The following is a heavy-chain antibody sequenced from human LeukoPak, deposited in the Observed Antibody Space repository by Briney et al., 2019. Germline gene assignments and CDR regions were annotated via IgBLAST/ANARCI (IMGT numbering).Heavy chain of an antibody. J-gene: IGHJ4*02. D-gene: IGHD2-21*01. CDR3: ARHLNNCGDDCYIFGY. CDR2: IYYSGST. V-gene: IGHV4-59*08. CDR1: GGSIFSYY. Sequence: PSETLSLTCTVSGGSIFSYYWGWIRQPPPKGLEWVGYIYYSGSTNYNPSLKSRVTISVDTSKNQFSLRVSAVTAADTAVYYCARHLNNCGDDCYIFGYWGQGTLVTVSS.